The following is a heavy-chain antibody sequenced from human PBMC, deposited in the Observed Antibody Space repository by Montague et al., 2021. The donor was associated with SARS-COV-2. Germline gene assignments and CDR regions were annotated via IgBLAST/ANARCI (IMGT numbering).Heavy chain of an antibody. J-gene: IGHJ4*02. CDR3: VRHPHYDGLNGPLDF. CDR2: VLYNKGT. Sequence: SETLSLTCTVSGVSVTDYYWSWIRQPPGKGLEWVGDVLYNKGTNFNPSLKSRVAISVDTSKNQFSLRLTSVTAADTALYYCVRHPHYDGLNGPLDFWGQGTLVTVSS. CDR1: GVSVTDYY. V-gene: IGHV4-59*08. D-gene: IGHD3-9*01.